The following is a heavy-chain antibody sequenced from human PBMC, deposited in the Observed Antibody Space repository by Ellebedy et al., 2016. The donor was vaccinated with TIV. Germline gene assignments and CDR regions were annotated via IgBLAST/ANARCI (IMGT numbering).Heavy chain of an antibody. Sequence: GESLKISXAASGFTFSNAWMSWVRQAPGKGLEWVARIKSKTDGGTTDYAAPVKGRFTISRDDSKNTLYLQMNSLKTEDTAVYYCARGIAVAGKSSYFDLWGRGTLVTVSS. J-gene: IGHJ2*01. CDR1: GFTFSNAW. CDR2: IKSKTDGGTT. V-gene: IGHV3-15*01. D-gene: IGHD6-19*01. CDR3: ARGIAVAGKSSYFDL.